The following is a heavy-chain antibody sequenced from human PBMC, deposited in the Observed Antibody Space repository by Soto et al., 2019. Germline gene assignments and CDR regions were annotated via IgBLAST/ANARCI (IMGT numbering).Heavy chain of an antibody. V-gene: IGHV4-34*01. CDR1: GGSFSCYC. D-gene: IGHD1-1*01. CDR3: ARESKWNDEYYFDY. Sequence: SETLSLTWAVYGGSFSCYCWSWIRQPPGKGLEWIGEINHSGSTNYNPSLKSRVTISVDTSKNQFSLKLSSVTAADTAVFYCARESKWNDEYYFDYWGQGTQVTVSS. J-gene: IGHJ4*02. CDR2: INHSGST.